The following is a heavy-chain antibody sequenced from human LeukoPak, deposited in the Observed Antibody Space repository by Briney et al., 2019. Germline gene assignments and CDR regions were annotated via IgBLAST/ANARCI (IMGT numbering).Heavy chain of an antibody. CDR2: TYYRSKWYN. D-gene: IGHD6-13*01. CDR3: ARDAGSGWSSFDY. J-gene: IGHJ4*02. Sequence: SQTPPLTCAISGDSVSSNSAAWDWIRQSPSRGLEWLGRTYYRSKWYNDYAVSMKSRITINPDTSKDQFSLQLNSVTPEDTAVYYCARDAGSGWSSFDYWGQGTLVTVSS. V-gene: IGHV6-1*01. CDR1: GDSVSSNSAA.